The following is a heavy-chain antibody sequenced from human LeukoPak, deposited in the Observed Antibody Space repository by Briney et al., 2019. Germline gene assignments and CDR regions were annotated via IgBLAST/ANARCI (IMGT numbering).Heavy chain of an antibody. CDR3: ARDMGWQQFDQ. J-gene: IGHJ4*02. CDR1: RFAFSNYW. CDR2: IKKDGTET. V-gene: IGHV3-7*01. D-gene: IGHD5-24*01. Sequence: GGSLRLSCVASRFAFSNYWMTWVRQAPGKGLERVANIKKDGTETYYMESVRGRFTISRDNARNSLYLQMNSLTVEDTAVYYCARDMGWQQFDQWGQGTLVTVSS.